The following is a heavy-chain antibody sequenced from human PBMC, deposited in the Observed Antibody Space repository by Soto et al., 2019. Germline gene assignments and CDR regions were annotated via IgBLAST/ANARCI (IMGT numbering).Heavy chain of an antibody. CDR2: ISSSSGYI. CDR1: GFTFSSYS. Sequence: GGSLRLSCAASGFTFSSYSMNWVRQAPGKGLEWVSSISSSSGYIYYADSVKGRFTISRDNAKNSLYLQMNSLRAEDTAVYYCARDATVTYYYYGMDVWGQGTTVTVSS. CDR3: ARDATVTYYYYGMDV. J-gene: IGHJ6*02. D-gene: IGHD4-4*01. V-gene: IGHV3-21*01.